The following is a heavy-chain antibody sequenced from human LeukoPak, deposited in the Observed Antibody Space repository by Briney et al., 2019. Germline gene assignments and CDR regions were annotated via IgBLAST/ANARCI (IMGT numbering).Heavy chain of an antibody. J-gene: IGHJ4*02. CDR3: ARFPVDVVEGDDY. D-gene: IGHD3-16*01. Sequence: ASVKVSCKASGGTFSSYAISLVRQAPGQGLEWMGGIIPSFGTANYAQKFQGRVTITADESTSTAYMELSSLRSEDTAVYYCARFPVDVVEGDDYWGQGTLVTVSS. V-gene: IGHV1-69*13. CDR1: GGTFSSYA. CDR2: IIPSFGTA.